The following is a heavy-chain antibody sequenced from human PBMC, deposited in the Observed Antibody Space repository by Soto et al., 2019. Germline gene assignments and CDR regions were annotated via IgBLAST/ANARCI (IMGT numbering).Heavy chain of an antibody. Sequence: XSVKVSCKASGVSFTCYYRHWLRQAPGQGLEWMGWINAHSGGTEYAQKFQGRVTLTRDTSIATAYLTLTSLTSDDTALYYCAKDLTRQLAYWLDPWGQGTQVTVSS. J-gene: IGHJ5*02. CDR3: AKDLTRQLAYWLDP. CDR2: INAHSGGT. CDR1: GVSFTCYY. V-gene: IGHV1-2*02. D-gene: IGHD6-6*01.